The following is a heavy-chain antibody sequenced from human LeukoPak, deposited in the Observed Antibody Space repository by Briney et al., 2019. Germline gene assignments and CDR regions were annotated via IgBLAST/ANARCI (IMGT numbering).Heavy chain of an antibody. CDR1: GFTFSSYW. J-gene: IGHJ3*02. CDR2: IKQDGSEK. Sequence: PGGSLRLSCAASGFTFSSYWMSWVRQAPGKGLEWVANIKQDGSEKYYVDSVKGRFTISRDNAKNSLYLQMNSLETEDTAVYYCITDITMVRGVIITIHAFDIWGQGTMVTVSS. CDR3: ITDITMVRGVIITIHAFDI. D-gene: IGHD3-10*01. V-gene: IGHV3-7*03.